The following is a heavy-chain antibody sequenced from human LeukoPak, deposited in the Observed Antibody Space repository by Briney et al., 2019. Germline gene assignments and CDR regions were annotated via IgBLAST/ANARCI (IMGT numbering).Heavy chain of an antibody. Sequence: GASVKVPCKASGYTFTGYYMHWVRQAPGQGLEWMGWINPNSGGTNYAQKFQGRVTMTRDTSISTAYMELSRLRSDDTAVYYCARASKLSFSAFDYWGQGTLVTVSS. CDR2: INPNSGGT. CDR3: ARASKLSFSAFDY. V-gene: IGHV1-2*02. J-gene: IGHJ4*02. CDR1: GYTFTGYY. D-gene: IGHD2-15*01.